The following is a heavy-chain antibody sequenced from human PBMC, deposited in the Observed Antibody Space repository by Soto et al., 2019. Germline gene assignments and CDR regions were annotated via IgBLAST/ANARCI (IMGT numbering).Heavy chain of an antibody. CDR2: IYPGDSDT. CDR1: GYCFTSYW. Sequence: GDSLKISCKGSGYCFTSYWLGCVRQMPGKGLEWVVLIYPGDSDTRYSPSFQGQVTISAGKSISTAYLQWSSLKASDTPMYYCARRRRDCRGGSCYSGWFDPWGQGTLVTVSS. J-gene: IGHJ5*02. D-gene: IGHD2-15*01. CDR3: ARRRRDCRGGSCYSGWFDP. V-gene: IGHV5-51*01.